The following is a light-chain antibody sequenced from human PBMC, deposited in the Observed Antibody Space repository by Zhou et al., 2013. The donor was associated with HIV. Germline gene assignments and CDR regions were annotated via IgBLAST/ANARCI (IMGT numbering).Light chain of an antibody. Sequence: EIVLTQSPGTLSLSPGERATLSCRASQSVSSDYLAWYQQKPGQAPRLFIYGASYRATGIPDRFSGSGSGTDFTLTISRLEPEDFAVYYCQQYDRSPLTFGGGTKVEIK. CDR3: QQYDRSPLT. V-gene: IGKV3-20*01. CDR1: QSVSSDY. CDR2: GAS. J-gene: IGKJ4*01.